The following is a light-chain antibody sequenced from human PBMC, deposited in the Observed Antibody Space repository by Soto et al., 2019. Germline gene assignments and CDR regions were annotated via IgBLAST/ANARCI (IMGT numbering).Light chain of an antibody. J-gene: IGLJ2*01. Sequence: QPVLTQSPSASASLGASVKLTCTLSSGHSSYDIAWHQQQPDKGPRFLMTVNSGGSHNKGDGIPDRFSGSSSGAERYLTMSSLQSDGEADYYCQTWGTGYVVFGGGTKLTVL. V-gene: IGLV4-69*01. CDR1: SGHSSYD. CDR3: QTWGTGYVV. CDR2: VNSGGSH.